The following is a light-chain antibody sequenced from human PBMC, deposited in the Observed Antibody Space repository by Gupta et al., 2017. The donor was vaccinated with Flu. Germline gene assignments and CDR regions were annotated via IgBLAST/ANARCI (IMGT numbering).Light chain of an antibody. J-gene: IGKJ2*03. CDR2: GAS. CDR3: QQYNNWPPHS. V-gene: IGKV3-15*01. Sequence: EIVMTQSPATLSVSLGERATLSCRASQSVSSNLAWYQQKPGQAPRLLIYGASTRATGIPARFSGSGSGTEFTLTISSLQSEDFAVDYCQQYNNWPPHSFGQGTKLEIK. CDR1: QSVSSN.